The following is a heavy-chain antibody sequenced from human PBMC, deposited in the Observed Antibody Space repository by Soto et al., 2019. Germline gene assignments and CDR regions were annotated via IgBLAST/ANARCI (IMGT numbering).Heavy chain of an antibody. Sequence: ASVKVSCKASGYTFTIYGISWVRQAPGQGLEWMGWISAYNGNTNYAQKLQGRVTMTTDTSTSTAYMELRSLRSDDTAVYYCARHIVLVPAAKGYYYYYGMDVWGQGTTVTVSS. D-gene: IGHD2-2*01. CDR2: ISAYNGNT. J-gene: IGHJ6*02. V-gene: IGHV1-18*01. CDR3: ARHIVLVPAAKGYYYYYGMDV. CDR1: GYTFTIYG.